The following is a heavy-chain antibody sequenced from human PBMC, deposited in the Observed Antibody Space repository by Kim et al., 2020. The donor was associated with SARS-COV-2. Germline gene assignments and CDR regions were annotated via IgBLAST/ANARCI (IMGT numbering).Heavy chain of an antibody. J-gene: IGHJ6*02. Sequence: VKGRVTISRNNSKNTLYLQMNSLRAEDTAVYYCAREPGTQGYYYYYGMDVWGQGTTVTVSS. V-gene: IGHV3-30*07. CDR3: AREPGTQGYYYYYGMDV.